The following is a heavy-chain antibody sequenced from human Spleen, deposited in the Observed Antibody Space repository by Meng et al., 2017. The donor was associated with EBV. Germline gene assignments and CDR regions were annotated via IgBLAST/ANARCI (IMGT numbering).Heavy chain of an antibody. D-gene: IGHD1-14*01. V-gene: IGHV2-5*02. CDR2: IYWDDDK. Sequence: QFTLKGSGPTLVKPTETLTLTCTFSGFSLTTTGVGVGWIRQPSGKALEYLALIYWDDDKRYSPTLKSRLSITKDTSKNQVVLTMTNMDPVDTATYYCVKFHYIRRGYWGQGTLVTVSS. J-gene: IGHJ4*02. CDR3: VKFHYIRRGY. CDR1: GFSLTTTGVG.